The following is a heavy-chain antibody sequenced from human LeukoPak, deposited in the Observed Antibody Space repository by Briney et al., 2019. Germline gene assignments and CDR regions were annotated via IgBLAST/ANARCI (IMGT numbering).Heavy chain of an antibody. CDR1: GYSISSGYY. D-gene: IGHD2-2*01. V-gene: IGHV4-38-2*01. J-gene: IGHJ4*02. CDR3: ARWCRASCYCFDY. Sequence: PSETLSLTCAVSGYSISSGYYWGWIRQPPGKGLEWIGSIYHSGSTYYNPSLKSRVTISVDTSKNQFSLNLSSVTAADTAVYYCARWCRASCYCFDYWGQGTLVTVSS. CDR2: IYHSGST.